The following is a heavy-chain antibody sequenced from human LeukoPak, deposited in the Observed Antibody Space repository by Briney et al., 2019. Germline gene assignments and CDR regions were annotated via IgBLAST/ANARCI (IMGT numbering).Heavy chain of an antibody. Sequence: SGASLTLSCAASGFSISGYIMRWVRQAPGKGLEWVSSISGSAATTYYAGSVKGRFSISRDSSKNTLELQMNSLRAEDAALYYCVKGGPAGGGYHCDYWGQGTLVTVSS. CDR1: GFSISGYI. D-gene: IGHD6-25*01. V-gene: IGHV3-23*01. CDR3: VKGGPAGGGYHCDY. J-gene: IGHJ4*02. CDR2: ISGSAATT.